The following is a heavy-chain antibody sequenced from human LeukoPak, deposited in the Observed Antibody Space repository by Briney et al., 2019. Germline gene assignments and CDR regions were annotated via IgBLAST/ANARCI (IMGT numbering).Heavy chain of an antibody. D-gene: IGHD5-24*01. CDR2: IRYDGSNK. J-gene: IGHJ6*03. CDR1: GFTFSSYG. Sequence: GGSLRLSCAASGFTFSSYGMHWVRQAPGKGLEWVAFIRYDGSNKYYADSVKGRFTISRDNAKNSLYLQMNSLRAEDTAVYYCARSEMGYYNYYMDVWGKGTTVTISS. CDR3: ARSEMGYYNYYMDV. V-gene: IGHV3-30*02.